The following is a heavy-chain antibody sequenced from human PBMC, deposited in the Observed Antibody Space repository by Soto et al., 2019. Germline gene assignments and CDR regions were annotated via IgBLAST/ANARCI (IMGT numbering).Heavy chain of an antibody. Sequence: PSETLSLTCAVSGASVSSGDCWTFVRQSPGKGPECIGEIFHSGATNYNPSLKSRVDISMDKSKNQFSLRLTSVTAADTAVYYCARGYGTARRWFDFWGQGTLVTVSS. V-gene: IGHV4-4*02. D-gene: IGHD5-18*01. CDR2: IFHSGAT. J-gene: IGHJ5*01. CDR3: ARGYGTARRWFDF. CDR1: GASVSSGDC.